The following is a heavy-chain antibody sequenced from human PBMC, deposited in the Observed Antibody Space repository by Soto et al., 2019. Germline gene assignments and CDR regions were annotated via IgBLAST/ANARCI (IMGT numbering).Heavy chain of an antibody. CDR1: GGTFSSYA. CDR3: ATSYYYDSSGPPRAFDY. D-gene: IGHD3-22*01. CDR2: IIPIFVTA. J-gene: IGHJ4*02. Sequence: QVQLVQSGAEVKKPGSSVKVSCKASGGTFSSYAISWVRQAPGQGLEWMGGIIPIFVTANYAQKFQGRVKITAAESTSTAYMELSSLRSEDTAVYYCATSYYYDSSGPPRAFDYWGQGTLVTVSS. V-gene: IGHV1-69*12.